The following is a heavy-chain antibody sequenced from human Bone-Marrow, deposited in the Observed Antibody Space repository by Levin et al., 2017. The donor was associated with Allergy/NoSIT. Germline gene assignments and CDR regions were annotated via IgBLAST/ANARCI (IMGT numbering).Heavy chain of an antibody. CDR1: GGSFSGYY. Sequence: PSETLSLTCAVYGGSFSGYYWSWIRQPPGKGLEWIGEINHSGSTNYNPSLKSRVTISVDTSKNQFSLKLSSVTAADTAVYYCARGLSAWNYGSLRYWGQGTLVTVSS. CDR3: ARGLSAWNYGSLRY. J-gene: IGHJ4*02. V-gene: IGHV4-34*01. CDR2: INHSGST. D-gene: IGHD1-7*01.